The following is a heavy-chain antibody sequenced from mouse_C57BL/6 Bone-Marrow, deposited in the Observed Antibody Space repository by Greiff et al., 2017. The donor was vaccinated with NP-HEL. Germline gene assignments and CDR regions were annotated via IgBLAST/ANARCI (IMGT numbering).Heavy chain of an antibody. J-gene: IGHJ4*01. CDR2: INPNNGGT. V-gene: IGHV1-26*01. CDR1: GYTFTDYY. CDR3: ARGHLLPGAMDY. Sequence: EVQLQQSGPELVKPGASVKISCKASGYTFTDYYMNWVKQSHGKSLEWIGDINPNNGGTSYNQKFKGKATLTVDKSSSTAYMELRSLTSEDSAVYYCARGHLLPGAMDYWGQGTSVTVSS. D-gene: IGHD2-10*01.